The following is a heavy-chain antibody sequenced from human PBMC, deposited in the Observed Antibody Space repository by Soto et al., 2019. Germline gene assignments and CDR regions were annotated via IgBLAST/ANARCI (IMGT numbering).Heavy chain of an antibody. CDR3: ARRGEYHYASSGYSAGF. CDR1: GFSFSSYW. Sequence: LGESLKISCKGSGFSFSSYWIGWVRQMPGKGLEWMGIIYPGDSDTRYSPSFQGQVTISVDKSVSTAYLQWSSLKASDTAMYYCARRGEYHYASSGYSAGFWGQGTLVTVSS. V-gene: IGHV5-51*01. J-gene: IGHJ4*02. D-gene: IGHD3-22*01. CDR2: IYPGDSDT.